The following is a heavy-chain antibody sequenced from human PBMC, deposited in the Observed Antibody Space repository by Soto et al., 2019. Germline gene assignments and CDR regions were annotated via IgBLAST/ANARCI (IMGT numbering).Heavy chain of an antibody. D-gene: IGHD5-12*01. CDR3: ARGIQWRYGMDV. Sequence: VQLVESGGGLVQPGGSLRLSCAAAGFAFDSHWMHWVRQAPGKGLVWVSRINGDGSSTFYADSVKGRFTISRDNARNTVYLQMNSLRAEDTAVYYCARGIQWRYGMDVWGQGTTVNVSS. CDR2: INGDGSST. CDR1: GFAFDSHW. J-gene: IGHJ6*02. V-gene: IGHV3-74*01.